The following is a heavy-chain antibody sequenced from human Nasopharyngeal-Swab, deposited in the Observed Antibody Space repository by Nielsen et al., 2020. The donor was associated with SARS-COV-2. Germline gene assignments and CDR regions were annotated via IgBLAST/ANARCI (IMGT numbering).Heavy chain of an antibody. CDR2: IYYSGST. J-gene: IGHJ3*02. D-gene: IGHD3-22*01. CDR1: GGSISSGDYY. V-gene: IGHV4-30-4*01. CDR3: ARRAMIGPLGSFDI. Sequence: SETLSLTCTVSGGSISSGDYYWSWIRQPPGKGLEWIGYIYYSGSTYYNPSLKSRVTISVDTSKNQFSLKLSSVTAAGTAVYYCARRAMIGPLGSFDIWGQGTMVTVSS.